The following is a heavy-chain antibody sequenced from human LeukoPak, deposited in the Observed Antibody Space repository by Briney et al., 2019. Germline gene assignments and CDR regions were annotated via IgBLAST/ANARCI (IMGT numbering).Heavy chain of an antibody. J-gene: IGHJ4*02. CDR1: SASISSYY. Sequence: SETLSLTCTVSSASISSYYWGWIRQSPGKGLEWIGYIQSTGGTNYNPSLNSRVSISKDTSKNQFSLQVRSVTAADTAVYYCVKHGSGWSFDYWGQGTLVIVSS. V-gene: IGHV4-59*01. D-gene: IGHD6-19*01. CDR3: VKHGSGWSFDY. CDR2: IQSTGGT.